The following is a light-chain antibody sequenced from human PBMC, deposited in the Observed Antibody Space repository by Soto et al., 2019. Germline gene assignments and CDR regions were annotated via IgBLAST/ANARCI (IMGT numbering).Light chain of an antibody. CDR2: EVS. V-gene: IGLV2-14*01. CDR3: SSYPSPITYVI. Sequence: QSALTQPASVSGSPGQSITISCTGTSSDIGRYDYVSWYQQHPGKAPKLMIYEVSLRPSGISNRFSGSKSGNTASLTISGLQAEDEADYYCSSYPSPITYVIFGGGTKLTVL. CDR1: SSDIGRYDY. J-gene: IGLJ2*01.